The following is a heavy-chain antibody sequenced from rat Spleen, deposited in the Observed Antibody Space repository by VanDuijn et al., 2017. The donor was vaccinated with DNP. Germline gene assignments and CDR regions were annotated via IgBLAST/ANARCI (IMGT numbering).Heavy chain of an antibody. CDR3: ARGRSSLDN. J-gene: IGHJ2*01. V-gene: IGHV2S18*01. Sequence: QVQVKESGPGLVQPSETLSLTCTVSGFSLTNYSVHCVRQHSGKSLEWMGRIWSDGDTSYNSAFTSRLSISRDTSKSQVFLKVNSLQIEDTGTYYCARGRSSLDNWGQGVMVTVSS. CDR2: IWSDGDT. D-gene: IGHD1-11*01. CDR1: GFSLTNYS.